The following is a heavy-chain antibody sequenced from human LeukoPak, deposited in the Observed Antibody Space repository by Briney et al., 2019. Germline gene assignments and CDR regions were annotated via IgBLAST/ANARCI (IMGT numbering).Heavy chain of an antibody. CDR2: IYYSGST. J-gene: IGHJ6*02. CDR3: ARGYCSSTSCYRYYGMDV. D-gene: IGHD2-2*01. V-gene: IGHV4-39*07. Sequence: SETPSLTCTVSGGSISSSSYYWGWIRQPPGRGLEWIGSIYYSGSTYYNPSLKSRVTISVDTSKNQFSLKLSSVTAADTAVYYCARGYCSSTSCYRYYGMDVWGQGTTVTVSS. CDR1: GGSISSSSYY.